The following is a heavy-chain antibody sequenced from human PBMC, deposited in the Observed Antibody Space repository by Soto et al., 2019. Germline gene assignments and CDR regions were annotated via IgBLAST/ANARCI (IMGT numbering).Heavy chain of an antibody. V-gene: IGHV2-5*01. CDR2: INWNDDE. CDR1: GFSLNTRAVG. CDR3: AHRHDLGGFDI. J-gene: IGHJ3*02. D-gene: IGHD2-15*01. Sequence: QITLKESGPTLVKPTPTLTLTCTFSGFSLNTRAVGVGWIRQAPGKAMEWLALINWNDDERYSPSLKDRLTNTKDTSKNHVVLTMTNIGPVDTATYYCAHRHDLGGFDIWGQGTAVTVSS.